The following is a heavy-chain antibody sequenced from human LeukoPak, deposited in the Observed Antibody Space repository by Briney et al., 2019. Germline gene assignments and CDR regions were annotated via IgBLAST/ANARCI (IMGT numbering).Heavy chain of an antibody. Sequence: GRSLRLSCAASGFTFSSYGMHWVRQAPGKGLEWVAVIWYDGSNKYYADSVKGRFTISRYNSKNTLYLQMNSLRAEDTAVYYCARDQGPRDAFDIWGQGTMVTVSS. J-gene: IGHJ3*02. CDR2: IWYDGSNK. V-gene: IGHV3-33*01. CDR3: ARDQGPRDAFDI. CDR1: GFTFSSYG.